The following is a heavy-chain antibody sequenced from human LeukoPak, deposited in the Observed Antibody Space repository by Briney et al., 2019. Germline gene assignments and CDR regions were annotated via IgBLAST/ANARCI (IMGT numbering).Heavy chain of an antibody. CDR1: GFTFSSYA. V-gene: IGHV3-30-3*01. J-gene: IGHJ3*02. Sequence: GGPLRLSCAASGFTFSSYAMHWVRQAPGKGLEWVAVISYDGSNKYYADSVKGRFTISRDNSKNTLYLQMNSLRAEDTAVYYCARDLGIAARSDAFDIWAKGQWSPSLQ. CDR3: ARDLGIAARSDAFDI. CDR2: ISYDGSNK. D-gene: IGHD6-6*01.